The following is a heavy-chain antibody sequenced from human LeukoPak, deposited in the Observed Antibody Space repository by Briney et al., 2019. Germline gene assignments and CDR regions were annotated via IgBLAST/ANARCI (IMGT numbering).Heavy chain of an antibody. CDR2: IYYSGST. CDR1: GGSITTGNYY. Sequence: SQTLSLTCTVSGGSITTGNYYWNWIRQHPGKGPEWIGCIYYSGSTYYNPSLKSRLTISVDTSQSQFSLRLSSVTAADTAVYYCARTSYSSMGAFDIWGQGTMVTVSS. V-gene: IGHV4-31*03. D-gene: IGHD6-13*01. J-gene: IGHJ3*02. CDR3: ARTSYSSMGAFDI.